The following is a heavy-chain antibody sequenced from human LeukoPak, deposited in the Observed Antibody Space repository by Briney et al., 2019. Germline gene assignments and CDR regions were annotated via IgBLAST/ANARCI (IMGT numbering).Heavy chain of an antibody. V-gene: IGHV4-34*01. CDR3: ARGTNNSDYYYYMDV. J-gene: IGHJ6*03. Sequence: SESLSLTCAVYGGSFSGYYWSWIRQPPRKGLEWIGEINHSGSTNYNPSLKSLVTISVDTSKNQFSLKLSSVTAPDTRVYYCARGTNNSDYYYYMDVWGKGTTVTVSS. CDR2: INHSGST. D-gene: IGHD5-24*01. CDR1: GGSFSGYY.